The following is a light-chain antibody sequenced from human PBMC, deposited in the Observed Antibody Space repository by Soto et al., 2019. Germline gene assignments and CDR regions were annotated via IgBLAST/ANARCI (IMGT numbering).Light chain of an antibody. J-gene: IGKJ1*01. CDR1: QSISSW. V-gene: IGKV1-5*01. CDR3: LQHNSYPRT. Sequence: DIQMTQSPSTLSASVGDRVTITCRASQSISSWLAWYQQKPGKAPNLLIYAASTLQSGVPSRFSGSGSGTDFTLTISSLQPEDFATYYCLQHNSYPRTFGQGTKVDIK. CDR2: AAS.